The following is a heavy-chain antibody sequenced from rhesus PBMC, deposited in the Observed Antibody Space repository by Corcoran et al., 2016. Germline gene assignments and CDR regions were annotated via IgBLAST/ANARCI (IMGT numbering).Heavy chain of an antibody. V-gene: IGHV4-165*01. CDR2: ISGSSGST. J-gene: IGHJ4*01. Sequence: QVQLQASGPGLVKPSEPLSLTCAVSVGSFSGYSWGWFRHPPGKGLEWIGYISGSSGSTDYNPSLKSRVTISTDTSKNQVSLKLSSVTAADTAVYYCARAKWELVFDYWGQGVLVTVSS. CDR1: VGSFSGYS. CDR3: ARAKWELVFDY. D-gene: IGHD1-44*01.